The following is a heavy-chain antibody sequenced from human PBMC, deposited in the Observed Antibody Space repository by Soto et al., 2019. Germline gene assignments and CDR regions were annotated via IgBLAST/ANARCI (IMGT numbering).Heavy chain of an antibody. V-gene: IGHV3-73*02. CDR1: GFTFSDSA. D-gene: IGHD2-2*01. CDR2: IRSKAKNYAR. CDR3: IRLSCSTTSCYAFDF. Sequence: EVQLVESGGDLVQPGGSLKLSCAASGFTFSDSAMDWVRQASGKGLEWIGRIRSKAKNYARDYAASVRGRFTISRDDSKNTAYLQMNSLKPEDTAVYYCIRLSCSTTSCYAFDFWGQGTLVTVSS. J-gene: IGHJ5*01.